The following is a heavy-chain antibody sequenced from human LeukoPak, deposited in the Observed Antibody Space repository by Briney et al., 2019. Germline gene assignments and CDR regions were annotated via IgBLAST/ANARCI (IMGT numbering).Heavy chain of an antibody. Sequence: GGSLRLSCAASGFTFSSDWMSWVRQAPGKGLGWVANIKQDGSETYYVDSVKGRFTISRDNAKNSLYLQMNSLRAEDTAVYYCARGSSSAGFDPWGQGTLVTVSS. V-gene: IGHV3-7*01. D-gene: IGHD6-6*01. CDR1: GFTFSSDW. CDR2: IKQDGSET. J-gene: IGHJ5*02. CDR3: ARGSSSAGFDP.